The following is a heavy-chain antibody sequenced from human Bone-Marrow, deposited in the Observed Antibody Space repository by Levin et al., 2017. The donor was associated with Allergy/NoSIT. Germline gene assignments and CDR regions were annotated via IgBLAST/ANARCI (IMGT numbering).Heavy chain of an antibody. CDR1: GASMNNYY. J-gene: IGHJ4*02. CDR2: TYYNGNT. CDR3: ARDKSGTYFSFED. V-gene: IGHV4-59*01. Sequence: SETLSLTRTVSGASMNNYYWSWIRQPPGKGLEWIGYTYYNGNTNYHPSLKSRVTISVDTSKNQFSLNLKSVTAADTALYFCARDKSGTYFSFEDWGQGTLVIVSS. D-gene: IGHD1-26*01.